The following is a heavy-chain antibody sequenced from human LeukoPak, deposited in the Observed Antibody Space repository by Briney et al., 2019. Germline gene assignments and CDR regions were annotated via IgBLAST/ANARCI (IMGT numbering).Heavy chain of an antibody. CDR2: ISAYNGNT. CDR1: GYTFTNYG. CDR3: AREGRPTGYSSGWSVFDY. D-gene: IGHD6-19*01. Sequence: ASVKVSCKASGYTFTNYGISWVRQAPGQGLEWMGWISAYNGNTNYAQKLQGRVTMTTDTSTSTAYMELRSLTSDDTAVYYCAREGRPTGYSSGWSVFDYWGQGTLVTVSS. J-gene: IGHJ4*02. V-gene: IGHV1-18*01.